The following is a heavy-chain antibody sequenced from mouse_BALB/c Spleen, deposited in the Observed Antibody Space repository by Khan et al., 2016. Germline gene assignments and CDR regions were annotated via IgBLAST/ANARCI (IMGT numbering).Heavy chain of an antibody. CDR3: ASDPYGYDVAWFAY. CDR1: GYSITSDYA. V-gene: IGHV3-2*02. Sequence: EVQLQESGPGLVKPSQSLSLTCTVTGYSITSDYAWNWIRQFPGNKLEWMGYISYRGSTNYNPSLKSRISITRDTSKNQFFLQLNSVTTEDTATXFGASDPYGYDVAWFAYWGQGTLVSVSA. D-gene: IGHD2-2*01. CDR2: ISYRGST. J-gene: IGHJ3*01.